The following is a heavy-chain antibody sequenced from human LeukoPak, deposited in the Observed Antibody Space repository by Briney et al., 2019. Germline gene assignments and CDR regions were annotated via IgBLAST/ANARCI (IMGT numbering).Heavy chain of an antibody. CDR3: ARDPYDFWSGYYYYGMDV. Sequence: GGPLRLSCAASGFTFSSYSMNWVRQAPGKGLEWVSYISSSSSTIYYADSVKGRFTISRDNAKNSLYLQMNSLRDEDTAVYYCARDPYDFWSGYYYYGMDVWGQGTTVTVSS. V-gene: IGHV3-48*02. CDR2: ISSSSSTI. CDR1: GFTFSSYS. J-gene: IGHJ6*02. D-gene: IGHD3-3*01.